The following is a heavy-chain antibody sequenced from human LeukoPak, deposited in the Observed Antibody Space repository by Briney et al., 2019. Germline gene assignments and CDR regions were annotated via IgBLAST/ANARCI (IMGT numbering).Heavy chain of an antibody. J-gene: IGHJ5*02. Sequence: ASVKVSCKAPGGTFSSYAISWVRQAPGQGLEWMGRIIPILGIANYAQKFQGRVTITADKSTSTAYMELSSLRSEDTAVYYCARAPAAAGTQTSGRFDPWGQGTLVTVSS. V-gene: IGHV1-69*04. CDR3: ARAPAAAGTQTSGRFDP. CDR1: GGTFSSYA. D-gene: IGHD6-13*01. CDR2: IIPILGIA.